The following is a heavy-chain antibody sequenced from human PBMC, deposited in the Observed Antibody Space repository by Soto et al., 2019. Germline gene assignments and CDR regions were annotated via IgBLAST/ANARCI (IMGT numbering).Heavy chain of an antibody. CDR1: GFNFSNYG. CDR2: ISFDGNKK. CDR3: ATASNTGSRATLDY. Sequence: QVQLVESGGGVVQPEGSLRLSCAASGFNFSNYGMHWVRQAPGKGLEWVSVISFDGNKKLHADSVKGRFTISRDKSRNTLYLQMNRLIPDDTAVYFSATASNTGSRATLDYWGQGALVTVS. V-gene: IGHV3-30*03. D-gene: IGHD2-8*02. J-gene: IGHJ4*02.